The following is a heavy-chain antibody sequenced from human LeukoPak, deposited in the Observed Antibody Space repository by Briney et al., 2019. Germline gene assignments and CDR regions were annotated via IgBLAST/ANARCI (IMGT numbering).Heavy chain of an antibody. J-gene: IGHJ4*02. V-gene: IGHV4-39*01. CDR3: ARPYGSGSYLHPFDY. D-gene: IGHD3-10*01. CDR2: IYYSGST. Sequence: PSETLSLTCTVSGGSISSSSYYWGWIRQPPGKGLEWIGSIYYSGSTYYNPSLKSRVTISVDTSKNQFSLKLSSVTAADTAVYYCARPYGSGSYLHPFDYWGQGTLVTVSS. CDR1: GGSISSSSYY.